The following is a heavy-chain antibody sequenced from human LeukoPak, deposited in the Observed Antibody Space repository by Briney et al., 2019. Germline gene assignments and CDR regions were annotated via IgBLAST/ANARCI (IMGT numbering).Heavy chain of an antibody. Sequence: SETLSLTCTVFGGSISSYHWNWIRQPPGKGLEWIGYIYYSGSTNYNPSLKSRVTISVDTSKNQFSLKLSSVTAADTAVYYCASGYYYVHWGQGTLVTVSS. CDR1: GGSISSYH. V-gene: IGHV4-59*01. J-gene: IGHJ4*02. D-gene: IGHD2-2*03. CDR2: IYYSGST. CDR3: ASGYYYVH.